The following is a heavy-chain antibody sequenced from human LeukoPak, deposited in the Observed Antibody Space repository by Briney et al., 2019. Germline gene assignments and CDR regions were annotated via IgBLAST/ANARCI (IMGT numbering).Heavy chain of an antibody. J-gene: IGHJ6*02. CDR3: ASISNYVGYYYYYGMDV. CDR1: GGSISSYY. V-gene: IGHV4-34*01. D-gene: IGHD4-11*01. Sequence: PSETLSLTCTVSGGSISSYYWSWIRQTPEKGLEWIGEINHSGSTNYNPSLKSRVTISVDTSKNQFSLKLSSVTAADTAVYYCASISNYVGYYYYYGMDVWGQGTTVTVSS. CDR2: INHSGST.